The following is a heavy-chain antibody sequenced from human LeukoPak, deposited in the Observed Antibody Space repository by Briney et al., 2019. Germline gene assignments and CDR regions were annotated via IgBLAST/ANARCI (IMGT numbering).Heavy chain of an antibody. Sequence: SETLSLTCTVSGGSISSGGYYWSWIRQHPGQGLEWIGYIYYSGSTYYNPSLKSRVTISVDTSKNQFSLKLSSVTAADTAVYYCARVFRRYYYDSSGYLDAFDIWGQGTMVTVSS. CDR1: GGSISSGGYY. D-gene: IGHD3-22*01. J-gene: IGHJ3*02. V-gene: IGHV4-31*03. CDR3: ARVFRRYYYDSSGYLDAFDI. CDR2: IYYSGST.